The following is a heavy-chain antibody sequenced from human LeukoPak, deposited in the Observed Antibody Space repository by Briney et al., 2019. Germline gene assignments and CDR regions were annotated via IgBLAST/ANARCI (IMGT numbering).Heavy chain of an antibody. J-gene: IGHJ4*02. V-gene: IGHV3-30-3*01. CDR2: ISYDGSNK. Sequence: GGSLRLSCAASGFTFSSYAMHWVRQAPGKGLEWVAVISYDGSNKYYADSVKGRFTISRDNSKNTLYLQMNSLRAGDTAVYYCARLSYYDSSGYPFDYWGQGTLVTVSS. CDR3: ARLSYYDSSGYPFDY. CDR1: GFTFSSYA. D-gene: IGHD3-22*01.